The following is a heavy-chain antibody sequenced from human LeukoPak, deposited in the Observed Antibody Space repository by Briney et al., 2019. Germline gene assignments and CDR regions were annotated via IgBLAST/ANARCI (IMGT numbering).Heavy chain of an antibody. Sequence: GGSLRLSCAASGFTFNTYAMTWVRQAPGKGLEWVSYISSSGSTIYYADSVKGRFTISRDNAKNSLYLQMNSLRAEDTAVYYCARERWGRLDYWGQGTLVTVSS. CDR2: ISSSGSTI. CDR3: ARERWGRLDY. D-gene: IGHD4-23*01. CDR1: GFTFNTYA. V-gene: IGHV3-48*03. J-gene: IGHJ4*02.